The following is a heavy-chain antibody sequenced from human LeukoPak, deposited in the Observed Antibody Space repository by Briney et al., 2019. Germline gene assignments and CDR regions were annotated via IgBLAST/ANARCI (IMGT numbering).Heavy chain of an antibody. CDR2: IYYSGST. Sequence: SETLSLTCTVSDGSISSYYWSWIRQPPGKGLEWTGYIYYSGSTNYNPSLKSRVTISVDTSKNQFSLKLSSVTAADTAVYYCARVMVRDGYNYYYMDVWGKGTTVTVPS. D-gene: IGHD5-24*01. J-gene: IGHJ6*03. CDR3: ARVMVRDGYNYYYMDV. CDR1: DGSISSYY. V-gene: IGHV4-59*01.